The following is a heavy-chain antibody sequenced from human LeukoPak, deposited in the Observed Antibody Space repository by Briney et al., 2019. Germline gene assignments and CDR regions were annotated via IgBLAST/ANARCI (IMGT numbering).Heavy chain of an antibody. CDR2: ISGSGGST. Sequence: PGGSLRLSCAASGFTFSSYAMSWVRQAPGKGLEWVSAISGSGGSTYYADSVRGRFTISRDNSKNTLYLQMNSLRAEDTAVYYCAKESSGIAAAGNWFDPWGQGTLVTVSS. CDR3: AKESSGIAAAGNWFDP. CDR1: GFTFSSYA. J-gene: IGHJ5*02. D-gene: IGHD6-13*01. V-gene: IGHV3-23*01.